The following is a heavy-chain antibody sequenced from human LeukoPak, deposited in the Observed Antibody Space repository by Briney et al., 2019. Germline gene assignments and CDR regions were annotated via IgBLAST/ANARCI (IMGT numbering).Heavy chain of an antibody. V-gene: IGHV4-59*01. D-gene: IGHD6-13*01. CDR3: ARPRGGRGIAAARTNWYFDL. CDR2: IYYSGSP. J-gene: IGHJ2*01. CDR1: GGSISSYH. Sequence: SETLSLTCTVSGGSISSYHWTWIRQPPGKGLEWIGYIYYSGSPNNNPSLKSRVTISVDTSKNQFSLKLSSVTAADTAVYYCARPRGGRGIAAARTNWYFDLWGRGTLVTVSS.